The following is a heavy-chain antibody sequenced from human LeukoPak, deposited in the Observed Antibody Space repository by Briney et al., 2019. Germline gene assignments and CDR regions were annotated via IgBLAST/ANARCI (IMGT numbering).Heavy chain of an antibody. V-gene: IGHV4-59*01. D-gene: IGHD1-26*01. CDR3: ARDSGMVALDY. Sequence: SETLSLTCTVSGGSISSDYWSWIRQPPGKGLEWTGYIYYTGSTNYNPSLKSRVTISLDRSKNQFSLKLNSVTAADTAVYYCARDSGMVALDYWGQGTLVTVSS. CDR2: IYYTGST. J-gene: IGHJ4*02. CDR1: GGSISSDY.